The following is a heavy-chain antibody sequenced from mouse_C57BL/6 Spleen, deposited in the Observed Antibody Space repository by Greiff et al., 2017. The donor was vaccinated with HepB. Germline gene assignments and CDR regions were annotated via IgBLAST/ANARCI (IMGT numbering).Heavy chain of an antibody. CDR3: ARLLYYYGTDY. J-gene: IGHJ2*01. CDR1: GYTFTSYW. Sequence: VQLQQPGAELVRPGSSVKLSCKASGYTFTSYWMHWVKQRPIQGLEWIGNIDPSDSETHYNQKFKDKATLTVDESSSTAYMQLSSLTSEDSAVYYCARLLYYYGTDYWGQGTTLTVSS. D-gene: IGHD1-1*01. V-gene: IGHV1-52*01. CDR2: IDPSDSET.